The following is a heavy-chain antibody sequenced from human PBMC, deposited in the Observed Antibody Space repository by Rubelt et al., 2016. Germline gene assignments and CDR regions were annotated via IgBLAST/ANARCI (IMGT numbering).Heavy chain of an antibody. D-gene: IGHD5-24*01. Sequence: QLQLQESGPGLVKPSETLSLTCTVSGGSISSSSYYWGWIRQPPGKGLEWIGSIYYSGSTYYNPSPKVRVTISVDTSKNQFSLKLSSVTAADTAVYYCARMALSYYFDYWGQGTLVTVSS. J-gene: IGHJ4*02. V-gene: IGHV4-39*01. CDR3: ARMALSYYFDY. CDR2: IYYSGST. CDR1: GGSISSSSYY.